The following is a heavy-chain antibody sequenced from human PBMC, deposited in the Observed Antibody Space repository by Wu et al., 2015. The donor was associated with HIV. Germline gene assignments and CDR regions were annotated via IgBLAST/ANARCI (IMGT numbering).Heavy chain of an antibody. Sequence: QVHLVQSGAEVKKPGASVKVSCKASGYTFNRYGISWVRQAPGQGLEWMGWISGYNANIKYAQKFQGRVTMTTDTSTSTAYMELRSLRPDDTAVYYCARDRYYMKSSGPYYFDHWGQGTLVSVSS. CDR1: GYTFNRYG. D-gene: IGHD3-22*01. V-gene: IGHV1-18*01. J-gene: IGHJ4*02. CDR2: ISGYNANI. CDR3: ARDRYYMKSSGPYYFDH.